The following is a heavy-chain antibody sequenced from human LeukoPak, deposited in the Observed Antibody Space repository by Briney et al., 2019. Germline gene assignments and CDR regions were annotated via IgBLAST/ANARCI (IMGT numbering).Heavy chain of an antibody. D-gene: IGHD3-22*01. CDR3: ARGKHGHYDSSGYYYYYMDV. J-gene: IGHJ6*03. V-gene: IGHV1-8*03. Sequence: ASVKVSCKASGYTFTSYDINWVRQATGQGLEWMGWMNPNSGNTGYAQKFQGRVTITRNTSISTAYMELSSLRSEDTAVYYCARGKHGHYDSSGYYYYYMDVWGKGTTVTVSS. CDR2: MNPNSGNT. CDR1: GYTFTSYD.